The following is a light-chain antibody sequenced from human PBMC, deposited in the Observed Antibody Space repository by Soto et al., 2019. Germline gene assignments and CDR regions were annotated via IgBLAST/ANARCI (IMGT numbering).Light chain of an antibody. Sequence: IQRTQSPSSVSASVGDRATITCLSSEDISTCLAWYQKKPGKAPKLLLYAASSLQSGVPSRFSGSGSGTDFTLTISSLQTEDFATYYCQHADSFPLITFGQGTRLEIK. CDR1: EDISTC. CDR3: QHADSFPLIT. J-gene: IGKJ5*01. V-gene: IGKV1-12*01. CDR2: AAS.